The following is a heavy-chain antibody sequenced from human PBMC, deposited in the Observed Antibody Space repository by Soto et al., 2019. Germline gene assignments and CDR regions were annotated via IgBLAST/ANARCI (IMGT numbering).Heavy chain of an antibody. CDR3: AKWNGYGDH. CDR1: GFSLSTYG. Sequence: EVQLLESGGGLVQPGGSLRLSCTASGFSLSTYGVTWVRQAPGKGLEWVSGVSGGRGTTHYADSVKGRFTITTDTAENTAYLQMNSLRVEDTAVYYCAKWNGYGDHWGQGTLVTVS. D-gene: IGHD1-1*01. J-gene: IGHJ4*02. V-gene: IGHV3-23*01. CDR2: VSGGRGTT.